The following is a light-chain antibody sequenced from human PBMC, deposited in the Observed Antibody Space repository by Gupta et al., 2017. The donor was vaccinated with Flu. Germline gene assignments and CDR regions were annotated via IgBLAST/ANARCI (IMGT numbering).Light chain of an antibody. CDR2: AAS. Sequence: AIRMTQSPSSLSASTGDRVTITCRASQRINTYLAWYQQQPGKAPNLLIYAASTSQSGVPSRFSGSGSGTDFTLTISRLQSEDVATYYCQQDYDYPHTFGQGTKLAIK. J-gene: IGKJ2*01. CDR1: QRINTY. V-gene: IGKV1-8*01. CDR3: QQDYDYPHT.